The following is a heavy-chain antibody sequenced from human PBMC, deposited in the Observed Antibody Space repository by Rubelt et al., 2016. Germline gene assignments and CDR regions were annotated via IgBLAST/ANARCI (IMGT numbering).Heavy chain of an antibody. CDR2: IYYSGGT. V-gene: IGHV4-61*08. Sequence: QLQLQESGSGLVKPSQTLSLTCAVSGGSISSGGYSWSWILQPPGKGLEWIGQIYYSGGTSYNPSLKSRVSLSVDTAKNQFSLMRTSVTAADKAGYYWARGPTWSVYPDYWGQGTLVTISS. D-gene: IGHD3-3*01. CDR1: GGSISSGGYS. CDR3: ARGPTWSVYPDY. J-gene: IGHJ4*02.